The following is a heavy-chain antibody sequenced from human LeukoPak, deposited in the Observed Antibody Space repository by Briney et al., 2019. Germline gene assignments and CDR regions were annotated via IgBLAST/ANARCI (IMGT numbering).Heavy chain of an antibody. V-gene: IGHV1-18*01. Sequence: ASVKVSCKASGFTFSSYGVSWVRQAPGQGLEWMGWISAYNGNTNYAQKLQGRVTMTTDTSTSTAYMDLRSLRSDDTAVYYCARGGATTSFDSWGQGTLITVSS. CDR2: ISAYNGNT. CDR1: GFTFSSYG. CDR3: ARGGATTSFDS. D-gene: IGHD1-26*01. J-gene: IGHJ4*02.